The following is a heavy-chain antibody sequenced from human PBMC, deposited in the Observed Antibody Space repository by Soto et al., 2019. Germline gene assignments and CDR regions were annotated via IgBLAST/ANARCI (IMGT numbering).Heavy chain of an antibody. V-gene: IGHV3-7*05. D-gene: IGHD3-22*01. J-gene: IGHJ4*02. CDR3: ARDPQLPPYLYYDSSGYYDY. CDR1: GFTFSSYW. Sequence: GRSLRLSCAASGFTFSSYWMSWVRQAPGKGLEWVANIKQDGSEKYYVDSVKGRFTISRDNAKNSLYLQMNSLRAEDTAVYYCARDPQLPPYLYYDSSGYYDYWGQGTLVTVSS. CDR2: IKQDGSEK.